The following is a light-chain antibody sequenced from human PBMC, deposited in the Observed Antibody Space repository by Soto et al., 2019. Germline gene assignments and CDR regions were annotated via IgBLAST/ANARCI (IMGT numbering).Light chain of an antibody. J-gene: IGLJ3*02. Sequence: QSVLTQPPSAFGTPGQRVTISCSGSNSNIGSNTVNWYQQLPGTAPKLLIYSNNQRPSGVPDRFSGSKSGTSASLAISGLQSEDEADYYCAAWDDNLNGPHWVFGGGTKLTVL. V-gene: IGLV1-44*01. CDR3: AAWDDNLNGPHWV. CDR2: SNN. CDR1: NSNIGSNT.